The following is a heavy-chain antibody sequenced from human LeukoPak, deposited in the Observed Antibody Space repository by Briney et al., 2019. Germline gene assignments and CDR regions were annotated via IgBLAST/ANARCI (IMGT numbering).Heavy chain of an antibody. J-gene: IGHJ6*04. D-gene: IGHD3-10*02. Sequence: PGGSLRLSCAPSGFTFSSYEMNWVRQAPGKGREWVSYISSRGSTIYYADSVKGRFTISRDNAKNSPYLQMNSLRAEDTAVYYCAEVGITMIGGVWGKGTTVTISS. CDR2: ISSRGSTI. V-gene: IGHV3-48*03. CDR1: GFTFSSYE. CDR3: AEVGITMIGGV.